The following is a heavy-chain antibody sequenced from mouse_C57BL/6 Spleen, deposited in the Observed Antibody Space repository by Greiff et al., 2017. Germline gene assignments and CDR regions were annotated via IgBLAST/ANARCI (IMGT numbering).Heavy chain of an antibody. J-gene: IGHJ2*01. CDR2: ISDGGSYT. CDR3: ARGKFHFDY. Sequence: EVQGVESGGGLVKPGGSLKLSCAASGFTFSSYAMSWVRQTPEKRLEWVATISDGGSYTYYPDNVKGRFTISRDNAKNNLYLQMSHLKSEDTAMYYCARGKFHFDYWGQGTTLTVSS. V-gene: IGHV5-4*01. CDR1: GFTFSSYA.